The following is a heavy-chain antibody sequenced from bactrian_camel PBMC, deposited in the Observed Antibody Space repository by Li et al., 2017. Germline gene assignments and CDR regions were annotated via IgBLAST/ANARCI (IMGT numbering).Heavy chain of an antibody. J-gene: IGHJ4*01. Sequence: HVQLVESGGDLVQPGGSLRLSCQASGFAFKDISMTWVRQAPGKGLEWVSDIDNTGEAPYYAESVKDRFTISRDNAKNTLYLQLNYLKTDDTGMYFCACDGGSWSNWGQGTQVTVS. D-gene: IGHD6*01. CDR1: GFAFKDIS. CDR3: ACDGGSWSN. CDR2: IDNTGEAP. V-gene: IGHV3S1*01.